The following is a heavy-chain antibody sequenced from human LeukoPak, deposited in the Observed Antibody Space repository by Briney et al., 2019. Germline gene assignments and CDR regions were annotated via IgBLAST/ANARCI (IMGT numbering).Heavy chain of an antibody. V-gene: IGHV3-23*01. CDR3: AKDMGRIVGATPY. J-gene: IGHJ4*02. CDR2: ISGSGGST. Sequence: PGGSLRLSCAASGFTFSSYAMSWVRQAPGKGLEWVSAISGSGGSTYYADFVKGRFTISRDNSKNTLYLQMNSLRAEDTAVYYCAKDMGRIVGATPYWGQGTLVTVSS. D-gene: IGHD1-26*01. CDR1: GFTFSSYA.